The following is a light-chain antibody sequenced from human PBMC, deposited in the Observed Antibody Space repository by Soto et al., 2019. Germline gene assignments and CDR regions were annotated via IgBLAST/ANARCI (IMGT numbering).Light chain of an antibody. J-gene: IGLJ3*02. Sequence: QSGLTQPASVSGSPGQSITISCTGTRNDIGTYTYVSWYQHHPVKAPKLLIYEVSDRPSGVSNRFSGSKSGNTASLTISGLQAEDEADYYCSSYTNSIAVFGGGTKLTV. CDR3: SSYTNSIAV. V-gene: IGLV2-14*01. CDR2: EVS. CDR1: RNDIGTYTY.